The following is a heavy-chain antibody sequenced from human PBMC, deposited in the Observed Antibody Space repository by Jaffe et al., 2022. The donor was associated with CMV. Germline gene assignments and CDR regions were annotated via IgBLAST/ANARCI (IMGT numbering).Heavy chain of an antibody. Sequence: QVQLVQSGAEVKKPGASVKVSCKASGYTFTGYYIHWVRQAPGQGLEWMGWINPNSGATRYAQKFQGRVTMTRDTSISIAYMELNSLRSDDTAVYYCARDRYYYDSRGFYSWGQGTLVTVSS. CDR3: ARDRYYYDSRGFYS. CDR2: INPNSGAT. V-gene: IGHV1-2*02. D-gene: IGHD3-22*01. CDR1: GYTFTGYY. J-gene: IGHJ5*02.